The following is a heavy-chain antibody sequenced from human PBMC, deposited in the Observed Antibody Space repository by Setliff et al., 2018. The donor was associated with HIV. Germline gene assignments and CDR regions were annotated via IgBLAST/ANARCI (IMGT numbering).Heavy chain of an antibody. Sequence: GGSLRLSCAASRSTFSSYAMSWVRQAPGKGLEWVSTISGSGGSTYYADSVKGRFTISRDNSKNTLYLQMNSLRAEDTAVYYCAKDRGPYGSDYWGQGTLVTVSS. V-gene: IGHV3-23*01. J-gene: IGHJ4*02. CDR2: ISGSGGST. CDR1: RSTFSSYA. CDR3: AKDRGPYGSDY. D-gene: IGHD4-17*01.